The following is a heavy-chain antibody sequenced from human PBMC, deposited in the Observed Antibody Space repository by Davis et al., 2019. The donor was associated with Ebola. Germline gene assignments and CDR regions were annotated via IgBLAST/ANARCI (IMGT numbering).Heavy chain of an antibody. D-gene: IGHD2-2*01. V-gene: IGHV4-39*07. CDR1: GASIIRNNYY. Sequence: PSETLSLTCNVSGASIIRNNYYWGWIRQSPGKGLDYIGSVSNGGKTYYNPSLKSRVTISGDTSKKQFSLRLSSVTAADTAVYYCARGGLVPAALYLWGQGTMVTVSS. CDR2: VSNGGKT. J-gene: IGHJ3*01. CDR3: ARGGLVPAALYL.